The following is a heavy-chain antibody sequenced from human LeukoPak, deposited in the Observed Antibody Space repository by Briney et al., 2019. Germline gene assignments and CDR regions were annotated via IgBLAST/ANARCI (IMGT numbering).Heavy chain of an antibody. V-gene: IGHV4-61*08. CDR3: ARGSQLGIGAFDI. J-gene: IGHJ3*02. CDR2: IYYSGST. CDR1: GGSISSGDYY. Sequence: SETLSLTCTVSGGSISSGDYYWSWIRQPPGKGLEWIGYIYYSGSTNYNPSLKSRVTISVDTSKNQFSLKLSSVTAADTAVYYCARGSQLGIGAFDIWGQGTMVTVSS. D-gene: IGHD7-27*01.